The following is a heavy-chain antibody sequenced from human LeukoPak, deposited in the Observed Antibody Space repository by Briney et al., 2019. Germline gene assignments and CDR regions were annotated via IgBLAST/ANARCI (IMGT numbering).Heavy chain of an antibody. CDR2: IVVGSGNT. Sequence: ASVKVSCKASGFTFTSSAVQWVRQARGQRLEWIGWIVVGSGNTNYAQKFQERVTITRDMSTSTAYMELSSLRSEDTAVYYCAADRAYYDFWSGLDMDVWGKGTTVTVSS. CDR3: AADRAYYDFWSGLDMDV. J-gene: IGHJ6*03. CDR1: GFTFTSSA. V-gene: IGHV1-58*01. D-gene: IGHD3-3*01.